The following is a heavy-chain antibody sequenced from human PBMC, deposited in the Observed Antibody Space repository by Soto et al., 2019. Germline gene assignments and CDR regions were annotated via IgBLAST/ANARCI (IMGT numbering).Heavy chain of an antibody. CDR3: ARGPSRYDFWSGYYRDRRDFDY. V-gene: IGHV1-2*04. D-gene: IGHD3-3*01. J-gene: IGHJ4*02. Sequence: ASVKVSCKASGYTFTGYYMHWVRQSPGQGLEWMGWINPNSGGTNYAQKFQGWVTMTRDTSISTAYMELSSLRSEDTAVYYCARGPSRYDFWSGYYRDRRDFDYWGQGTLVTVSS. CDR2: INPNSGGT. CDR1: GYTFTGYY.